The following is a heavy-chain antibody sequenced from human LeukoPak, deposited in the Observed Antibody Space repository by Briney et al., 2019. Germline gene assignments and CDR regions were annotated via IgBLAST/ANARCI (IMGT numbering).Heavy chain of an antibody. V-gene: IGHV1-69*04. D-gene: IGHD4-23*01. CDR3: ARAEDDYGGPPDV. CDR2: IIPILGIA. CDR1: GGTFSSYA. Sequence: GASVKVSCKASGGTFSSYAISWVRQAPGQGLEWMGRIIPILGIANYAQKFQGRVTITADKSTSTAYMELSSLRSEDTAVYYCARAEDDYGGPPDVWGQGTTVTVSS. J-gene: IGHJ6*02.